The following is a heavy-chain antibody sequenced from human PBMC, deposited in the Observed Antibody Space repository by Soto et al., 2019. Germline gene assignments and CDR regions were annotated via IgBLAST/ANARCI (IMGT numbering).Heavy chain of an antibody. V-gene: IGHV2-5*02. CDR2: IYWDDDK. Sequence: QITLKESGPTLVKPTQTLTLTCTFSGFSLSTSGVGVGWIRQPPGKALEWLALIYWDDDKRYSPSLKSRLTITKDTSKNQEVLTMTNMDPVDTATYYCAHNVMITFGGVIVPEGDAFDIRGQGTMVTVSS. D-gene: IGHD3-16*02. J-gene: IGHJ3*02. CDR1: GFSLSTSGVG. CDR3: AHNVMITFGGVIVPEGDAFDI.